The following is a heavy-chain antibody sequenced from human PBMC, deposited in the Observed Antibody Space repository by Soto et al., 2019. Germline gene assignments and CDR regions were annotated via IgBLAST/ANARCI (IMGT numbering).Heavy chain of an antibody. CDR1: GFTFSSYA. CDR3: ARGDYYDSSGYYAFDY. V-gene: IGHV3-30-3*01. CDR2: ISYDGSNK. J-gene: IGHJ4*02. D-gene: IGHD3-22*01. Sequence: GASLRLSCAASGFTFSSYAMPRVRQAPGKGLEWVAVISYDGSNKYYADSVKGRFTISRDNSKNMLYLQMNSLRAEDTAVYYCARGDYYDSSGYYAFDYWGQGTLVTVSS.